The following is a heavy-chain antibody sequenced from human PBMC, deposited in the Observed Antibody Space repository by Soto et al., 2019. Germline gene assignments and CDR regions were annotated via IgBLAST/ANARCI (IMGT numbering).Heavy chain of an antibody. CDR2: IVGSGGST. V-gene: IGHV3-23*01. CDR3: AHRYHDPGIYHGYYFDF. J-gene: IGHJ4*02. CDR1: GFTFSSYA. Sequence: EVQLLESGGGSVQPGGSLRLSCAASGFTFSSYAMIWVRQAPEKGLDWVSAIVGSGGSTYYADSVKGRFTVSRDNSKNTLYLQMNSLRVEDTAVYHRAHRYHDPGIYHGYYFDFWGQGTLVTVSS. D-gene: IGHD6-13*01.